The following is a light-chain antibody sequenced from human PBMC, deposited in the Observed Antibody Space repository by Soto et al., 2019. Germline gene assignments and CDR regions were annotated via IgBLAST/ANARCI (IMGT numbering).Light chain of an antibody. CDR3: EQYKSYPYT. CDR1: QSISSW. Sequence: DIQMTQSPSTLSASVGDRVTITCRASQSISSWLAWYQQKPGKAPKLLIYDASSLESGVPSRFSGSGSGTEFTLTISSLQPDDLATYYCEQYKSYPYTFGQGTKLEIK. CDR2: DAS. J-gene: IGKJ2*01. V-gene: IGKV1-5*01.